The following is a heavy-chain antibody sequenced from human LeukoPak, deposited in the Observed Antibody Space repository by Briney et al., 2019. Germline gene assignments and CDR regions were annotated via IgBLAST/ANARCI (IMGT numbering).Heavy chain of an antibody. V-gene: IGHV3-21*01. CDR2: ISRSSSDM. Sequence: GGSLRLSCAASGFTFSSYSMNWVRQAPGKGLEWVSSISRSSSDMCYADSVKGRFTISRDNAKNSLYLQMNSLRAEDTAVYYCARDRYGSGPNPLRHWGQGTLVTVSS. J-gene: IGHJ1*01. D-gene: IGHD3-10*01. CDR3: ARDRYGSGPNPLRH. CDR1: GFTFSSYS.